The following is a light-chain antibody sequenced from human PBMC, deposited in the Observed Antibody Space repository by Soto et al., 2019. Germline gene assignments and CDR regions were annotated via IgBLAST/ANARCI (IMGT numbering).Light chain of an antibody. V-gene: IGKV3-11*01. CDR3: QQRSNWPPVFT. CDR2: DAS. J-gene: IGKJ3*01. CDR1: QSVGSY. Sequence: EIVLTQSPATLSLSPGERATLSCRASQSVGSYLAWYQQKPGQAPRLLIYDASNMATGIPARFSGGGSGTDFTLTISSLEPEDLAVYYCQQRSNWPPVFTFGPGTKVDIK.